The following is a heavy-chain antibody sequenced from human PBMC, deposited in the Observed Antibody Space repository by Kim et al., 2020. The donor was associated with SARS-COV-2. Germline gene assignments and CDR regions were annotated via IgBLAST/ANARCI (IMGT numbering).Heavy chain of an antibody. CDR3: AREARDHRRGDDSPNWFDP. D-gene: IGHD3-22*01. CDR2: INTNTGNP. CDR1: GYTFTSYA. V-gene: IGHV7-4-1*02. Sequence: ASVKVSCKASGYTFTSYAMNWVRQAPGQGLEWMGWINTNTGNPTYAQGFTGRFVFSLDTSVSTAYLQISSLKAEDTAVYYCAREARDHRRGDDSPNWFDPWGQGTLVTVSS. J-gene: IGHJ5*02.